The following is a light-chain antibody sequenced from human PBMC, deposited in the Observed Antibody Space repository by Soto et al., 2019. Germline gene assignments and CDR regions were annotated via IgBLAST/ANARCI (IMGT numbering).Light chain of an antibody. CDR3: TSYAGSRNLV. J-gene: IGLJ3*02. CDR2: EVN. Sequence: QSVLTQPPSASGSPGQSVTISCTGTSSDVGGYNSVSWYQQHPGRAPKLLIFEVNKRPSGVPDRFSASKSDNTASLTVSGLQAEYEANYYCTSYAGSRNLVFGGGTKLTVL. CDR1: SSDVGGYNS. V-gene: IGLV2-8*01.